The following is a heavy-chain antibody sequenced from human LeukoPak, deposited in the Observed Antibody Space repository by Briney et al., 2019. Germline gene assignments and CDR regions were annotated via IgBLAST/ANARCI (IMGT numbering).Heavy chain of an antibody. CDR2: INHSGTT. CDR3: ARAGVDTGVFDY. D-gene: IGHD1-1*01. J-gene: IGHJ4*02. CDR1: GGSFSGYY. V-gene: IGHV4-34*01. Sequence: PSETLSLTCAVYGGSFSGYYWSWIRQPPGKGLEWIGEINHSGTTNYNPSLKSRVTISADTSKNQFSLKLCSVTAADTAVYYCARAGVDTGVFDYWGQGTLVTVSS.